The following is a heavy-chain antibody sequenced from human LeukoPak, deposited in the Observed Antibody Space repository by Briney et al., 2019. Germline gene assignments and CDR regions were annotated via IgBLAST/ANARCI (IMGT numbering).Heavy chain of an antibody. V-gene: IGHV3-74*01. CDR2: MNSDGSTT. CDR3: ARAVGASKAGDKH. CDR1: GFTFSNYW. D-gene: IGHD1-26*01. J-gene: IGHJ1*01. Sequence: GGSLRLSCAASGFTFSNYWMHWVRQAPGKGLVWVSRMNSDGSTTTYADSVKGRFTISRDNAKDTLYLQMNSLRAEDTAVYYCARAVGASKAGDKHWGQGTLVSVSS.